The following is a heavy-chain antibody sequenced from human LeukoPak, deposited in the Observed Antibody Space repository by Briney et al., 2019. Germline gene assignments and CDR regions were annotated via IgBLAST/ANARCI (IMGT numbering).Heavy chain of an antibody. V-gene: IGHV1-8*01. CDR1: GYTFTSYD. CDR3: ARSYCSSTSCQWYYYGMDV. D-gene: IGHD2-2*01. J-gene: IGHJ6*02. CDR2: MNPNSGNT. Sequence: GASVKVSCKASGYTFTSYDIDWVRQATGQGLEWMGWMNPNSGNTGYAQKFQGRVTMTRNTSISTAYMELSSLRSEDTAVYYCARSYCSSTSCQWYYYGMDVWGQGTTVTVSS.